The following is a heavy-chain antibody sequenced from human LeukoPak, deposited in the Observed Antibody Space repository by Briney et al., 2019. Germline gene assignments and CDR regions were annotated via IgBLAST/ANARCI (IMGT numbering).Heavy chain of an antibody. Sequence: GESLKISCKGSGYSFASYWIGWVRQMPGKGLEWTGIIYPGDSDTRYSPSFQGQVTISVDKSISTAYLQWNSLKASDTAIYYCARQDGSAWHYFDYWGQGTLVTVSS. CDR3: ARQDGSAWHYFDY. V-gene: IGHV5-51*01. CDR1: GYSFASYW. CDR2: IYPGDSDT. J-gene: IGHJ4*02. D-gene: IGHD6-19*01.